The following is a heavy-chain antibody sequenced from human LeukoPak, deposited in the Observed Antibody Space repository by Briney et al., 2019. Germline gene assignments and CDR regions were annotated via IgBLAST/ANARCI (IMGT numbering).Heavy chain of an antibody. CDR3: ARGGYCSSTSCYASGVWFDP. Sequence: ASVKVSCKASGYTFTSYAMNWVRQAPGQGLESMGWINTNTGNPTYAQGFTGRFVFSLDTSVSTAYLQISSLKAEDTAVYYCARGGYCSSTSCYASGVWFDPWGQGTLVTVSS. J-gene: IGHJ5*02. CDR2: INTNTGNP. V-gene: IGHV7-4-1*02. CDR1: GYTFTSYA. D-gene: IGHD2-2*01.